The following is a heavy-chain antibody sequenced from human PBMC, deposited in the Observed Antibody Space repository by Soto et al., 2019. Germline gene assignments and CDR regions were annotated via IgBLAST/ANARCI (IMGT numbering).Heavy chain of an antibody. J-gene: IGHJ4*02. CDR2: ISGSGGST. Sequence: EVQLLESGGGLVQPGGSLRLSCAASGFTFSSYAMSWVRQAPGKGLEWVSAISGSGGSTDYADSVKGRFTISRDNSKNPLDLQMNRLRAEETAVYYCAKVALLDNWNDVRTTNFDSWGQGTLVTFSS. D-gene: IGHD1-1*01. CDR1: GFTFSSYA. CDR3: AKVALLDNWNDVRTTNFDS. V-gene: IGHV3-23*01.